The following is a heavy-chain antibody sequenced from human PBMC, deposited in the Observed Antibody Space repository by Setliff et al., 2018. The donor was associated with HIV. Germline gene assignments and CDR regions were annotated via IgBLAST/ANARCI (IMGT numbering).Heavy chain of an antibody. J-gene: IGHJ4*02. Sequence: SETLSLTCAVYGGSFTGYYWSWIRQSPGKGLEWIGEVDHAANTNYSPSLKSRVTISVDMLKNQFSLKLTSVTAADTAVYYCAREGGGYSGSYFNYPFDSWGQGTLVTVSS. CDR1: GGSFTGYY. CDR3: AREGGGYSGSYFNYPFDS. CDR2: VDHAANT. D-gene: IGHD1-26*01. V-gene: IGHV4-34*01.